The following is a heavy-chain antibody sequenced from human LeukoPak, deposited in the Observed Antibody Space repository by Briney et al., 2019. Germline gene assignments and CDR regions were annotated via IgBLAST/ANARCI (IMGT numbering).Heavy chain of an antibody. J-gene: IGHJ3*02. Sequence: PSETLSLTCAVYGGSFSGYYWSWIRQPPGKGLEWIGEINHSGSTNYNPSLKSRVTISVDTSKNQFSLKLSAVTAADPAVYYCARGRTIDIWGQGTMVTVSS. CDR1: GGSFSGYY. CDR2: INHSGST. V-gene: IGHV4-34*01. D-gene: IGHD1-14*01. CDR3: ARGRTIDI.